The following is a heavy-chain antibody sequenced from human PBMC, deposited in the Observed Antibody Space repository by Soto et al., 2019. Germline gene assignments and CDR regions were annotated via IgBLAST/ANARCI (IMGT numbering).Heavy chain of an antibody. V-gene: IGHV3-21*01. CDR1: GFTFSSYS. CDR2: ISSSSSYI. J-gene: IGHJ4*02. CDR3: ARDFSRDSSSSPCGY. Sequence: EVQLVESGGGLVKPGGSLRLSCAASGFTFSSYSMNWVRQAPGKGLEWVSSISSSSSYIYYADSVKGRFTISRDNAKNSLYLQMNSLRAEDTAVYYCARDFSRDSSSSPCGYWGQGTLVTVSS. D-gene: IGHD6-6*01.